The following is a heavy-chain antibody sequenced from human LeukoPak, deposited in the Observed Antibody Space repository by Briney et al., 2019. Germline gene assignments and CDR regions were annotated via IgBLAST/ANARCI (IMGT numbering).Heavy chain of an antibody. J-gene: IGHJ2*01. D-gene: IGHD5-12*01. CDR3: ARDPNSGYDMVWYLDL. V-gene: IGHV3-30-3*01. CDR2: ISSDGTNK. Sequence: PGRSPRLSCAGSGFTFSTYAMHWVRQAPGKGLEWVAVISSDGTNKYYADSVKGRFTISRDNSKDMLYLQMNSLRVDDTAVYYCARDPNSGYDMVWYLDLWGRGTLVTVSS. CDR1: GFTFSTYA.